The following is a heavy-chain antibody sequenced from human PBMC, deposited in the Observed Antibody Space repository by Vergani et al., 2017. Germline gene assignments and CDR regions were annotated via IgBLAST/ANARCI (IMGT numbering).Heavy chain of an antibody. CDR3: ATPQTVTTGGMEV. V-gene: IGHV1-69-2*01. J-gene: IGHJ6*02. CDR1: GYTFTDHY. CDR2: VEPEDGET. Sequence: EVQLVQSGAEVKKPGATMKISCKVSGYTFTDHYMHWAKQAPGKGLEWMGLVEPEDGETIYAEKFKGRVTIAADTSTDTAHLELSSLRSEDTAVYYCATPQTVTTGGMEVWGQGTTVIVSS. D-gene: IGHD4-17*01.